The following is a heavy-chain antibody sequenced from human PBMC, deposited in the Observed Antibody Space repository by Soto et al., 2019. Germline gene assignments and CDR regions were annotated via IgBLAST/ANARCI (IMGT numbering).Heavy chain of an antibody. J-gene: IGHJ4*02. D-gene: IGHD3-9*01. V-gene: IGHV4-34*01. CDR3: ASRIRYFDWNFDY. Sequence: QVQLQQWGAGLLKPSETLSLTCAVYGGSFSGYYWSWIRQPPGKGLEWIGEINHSGSTNYNPSLKSRVTISVDTSKNQFSLKLSSVTAADTAVYYCASRIRYFDWNFDYWGQGTLVTVSS. CDR2: INHSGST. CDR1: GGSFSGYY.